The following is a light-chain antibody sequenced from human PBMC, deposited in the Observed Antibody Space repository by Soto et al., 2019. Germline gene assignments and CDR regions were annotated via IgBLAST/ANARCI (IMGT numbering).Light chain of an antibody. CDR3: QTWGTGIVV. V-gene: IGLV4-69*01. J-gene: IGLJ3*02. CDR1: SGHRTYA. CDR2: LNSDGSH. Sequence: QLVLTQSPSASATLGASVKLTCTLSSGHRTYAITWHQQQPEKGPRYLMKLNSDGSHTKGDGIPDRFTGSSSGAERYLTISRLQSDDEADYYCQTWGTGIVVFGGGTKLTVL.